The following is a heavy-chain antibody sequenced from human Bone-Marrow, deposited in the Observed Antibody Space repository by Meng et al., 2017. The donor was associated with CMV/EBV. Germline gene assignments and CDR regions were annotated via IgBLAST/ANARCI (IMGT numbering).Heavy chain of an antibody. V-gene: IGHV4-59*12. D-gene: IGHD7-27*01. CDR1: GGSISSYY. Sequence: SETLSLTCTVSGGSISSYYWSWIRQPPGKGLEWIGYIYYSGSTYYNPSLKSRVTISVDTSKNHFSLKMFSVTAADTAVYFCARDLTGDFGGSWGQGTLVTVSS. CDR2: IYYSGST. J-gene: IGHJ5*02. CDR3: ARDLTGDFGGS.